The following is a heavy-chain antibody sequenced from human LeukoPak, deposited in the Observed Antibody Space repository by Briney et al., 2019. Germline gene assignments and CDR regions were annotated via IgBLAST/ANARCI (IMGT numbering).Heavy chain of an antibody. CDR3: AKDPRSVYRYNWFDP. D-gene: IGHD3-16*02. J-gene: IGHJ5*02. V-gene: IGHV3-23*01. Sequence: PGGSLRLSCAASGFTFSSYAMSWVRQAPGKGLEWVSAISGSGGSTYYADSVKGRFTISRDNSKNTLYLQMNSLRAEDTAVYYCAKDPRSVYRYNWFDPWGQGTLVTVSS. CDR2: ISGSGGST. CDR1: GFTFSSYA.